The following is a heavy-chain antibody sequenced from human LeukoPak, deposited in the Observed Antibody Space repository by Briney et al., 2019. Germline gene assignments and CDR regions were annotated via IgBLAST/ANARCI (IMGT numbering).Heavy chain of an antibody. CDR2: IKQDGSEK. Sequence: GGSLRLSCAASGLTFSSYWMSWVRQAPGKGLEWVANIKQDGSEKCYVDSVKGRFTISRDNAKNSLYLQMNSLRAEDTAVYYCARGRSRAAAGTGYYFDYWGQGTLVTVSS. D-gene: IGHD6-13*01. CDR1: GLTFSSYW. CDR3: ARGRSRAAAGTGYYFDY. V-gene: IGHV3-7*01. J-gene: IGHJ4*02.